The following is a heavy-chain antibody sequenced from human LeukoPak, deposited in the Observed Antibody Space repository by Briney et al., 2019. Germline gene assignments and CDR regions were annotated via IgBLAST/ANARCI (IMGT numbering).Heavy chain of an antibody. Sequence: SQTLSLTCTVSGGSISSGSYYWSWIRQPAGKGLEWIGRIHTSGSTNYNPSLKSRVTISVDTSKNQFSLKLSSVTAADTAVYYCARDGPEYCTNGVCGVDWGQGTLVTVSS. D-gene: IGHD2-8*01. V-gene: IGHV4-61*02. CDR1: GGSISSGSYY. J-gene: IGHJ4*02. CDR3: ARDGPEYCTNGVCGVD. CDR2: IHTSGST.